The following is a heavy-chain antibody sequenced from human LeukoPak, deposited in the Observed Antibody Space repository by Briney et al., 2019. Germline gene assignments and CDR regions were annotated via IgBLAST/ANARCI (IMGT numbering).Heavy chain of an antibody. V-gene: IGHV3-48*01. CDR2: ISSSSSTI. CDR3: ARPPGYYYYYYMDV. Sequence: GGSLRLSCAASGFTFGTYSMNWVRQAPGKGLEWVSYISSSSSTIYYADSVKGRFTISRDNAKNSLYLQMNSLRAEDTAVYYCARPPGYYYYYYMDVWGKGTTVTVSS. CDR1: GFTFGTYS. J-gene: IGHJ6*03.